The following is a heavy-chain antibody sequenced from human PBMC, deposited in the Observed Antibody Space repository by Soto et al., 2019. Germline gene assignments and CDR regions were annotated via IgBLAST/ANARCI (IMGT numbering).Heavy chain of an antibody. CDR2: INEDGSEK. J-gene: IGHJ6*02. CDR1: GFTFSIYY. CDR3: ARLKHWVEGSDV. V-gene: IGHV3-7*05. D-gene: IGHD7-27*01. Sequence: EVQLVESGGGLVQPGGSLRLSCTASGFTFSIYYRGWVRQAPGKGLEWVADINEDGSEKRYVDSVKGRVTISRDNAENSLYLQMNSLKAEDTALYHCARLKHWVEGSDVWGQGTTITVSS.